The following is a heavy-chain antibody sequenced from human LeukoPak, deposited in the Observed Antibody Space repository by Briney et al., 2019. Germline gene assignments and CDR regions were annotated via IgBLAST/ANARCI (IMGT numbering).Heavy chain of an antibody. CDR3: AKGEGLERRYYYYYYYMDV. D-gene: IGHD1-1*01. V-gene: IGHV3-23*01. Sequence: GGSLRLSCAASGFTFSIYAMSWVRQAPGKGLEWVSSITSSGTGTYYAESVKGRFTISRDNSENTLYLRMNSLRAEDTAVYYCAKGEGLERRYYYYYYYMDVWGKGTTVTVSS. CDR2: ITSSGTGT. J-gene: IGHJ6*03. CDR1: GFTFSIYA.